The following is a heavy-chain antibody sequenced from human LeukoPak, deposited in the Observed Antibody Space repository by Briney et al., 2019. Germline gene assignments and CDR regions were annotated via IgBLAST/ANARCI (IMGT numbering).Heavy chain of an antibody. CDR1: GGSIRSSSYN. J-gene: IGHJ6*03. V-gene: IGHV4-39*07. CDR2: IHYTGTT. Sequence: PSETLSLTCTVSGGSIRSSSYNWGWIRQPPGKGLEWIGSIHYTGTTYHDPSLKNRVTISSDTSKNQFSLKLSSVTAADTAVYYCARIGGSFYFYYYMDVWGKGTTVTVSS. CDR3: ARIGGSFYFYYYMDV. D-gene: IGHD1-26*01.